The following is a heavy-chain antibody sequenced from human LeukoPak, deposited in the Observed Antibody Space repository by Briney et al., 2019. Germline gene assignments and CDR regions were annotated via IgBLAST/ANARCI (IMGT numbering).Heavy chain of an antibody. V-gene: IGHV1-18*01. D-gene: IGHD5-12*01. CDR1: GYTFTSYG. Sequence: ASVKVSCKASGYTFTSYGISWVRQAPGQGLEWMGWISAYNGNTNYAQKLQGRVTMTTDTSTSTAYMELRSLRSDDTAVYYCARELVATIFYYGMDVWGQGTTVTVSS. CDR3: ARELVATIFYYGMDV. CDR2: ISAYNGNT. J-gene: IGHJ6*02.